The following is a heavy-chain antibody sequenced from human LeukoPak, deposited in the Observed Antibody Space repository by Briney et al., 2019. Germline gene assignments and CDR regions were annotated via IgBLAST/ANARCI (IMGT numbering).Heavy chain of an antibody. V-gene: IGHV1-2*02. CDR1: GYTFTGYY. CDR2: IKPNSDGT. J-gene: IGHJ4*02. Sequence: ASLKVSCKASGYTFTGYYMRWVRQAPGQGLEWMGWIKPNSDGTNYAQKFQGRVTMTRDTSISAVYMELSRLRSDDTAVYYCARDGTGVYNVVQFWGQGTLVTVSS. D-gene: IGHD5-24*01. CDR3: ARDGTGVYNVVQF.